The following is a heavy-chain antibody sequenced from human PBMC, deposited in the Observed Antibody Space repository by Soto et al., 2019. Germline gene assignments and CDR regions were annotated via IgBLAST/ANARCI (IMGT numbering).Heavy chain of an antibody. CDR2: IFYTGTT. D-gene: IGHD2-2*01. Sequence: PSETLSLTCSVSGGSISYNSYDWGWICQPPGKGLEWIGGIFYTGTTYYSPSLKDRVTMSMDTSKNSFSVNLTSVTAADTAVYFCARLVVVAPVANVWGQGTLVTVSS. V-gene: IGHV4-39*02. CDR3: ARLVVVAPVANV. J-gene: IGHJ4*02. CDR1: GGSISYNSYD.